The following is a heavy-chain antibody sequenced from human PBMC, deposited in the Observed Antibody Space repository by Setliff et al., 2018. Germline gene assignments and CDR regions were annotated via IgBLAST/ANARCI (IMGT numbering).Heavy chain of an antibody. D-gene: IGHD5-12*01. Sequence: ASVKVSCKASGYTFASYGISWVRQAPGQGLEWTGIIDPSGDYTNYAQKFQGRVTITRDTSASTAYMELSSLRSEDTAVYYCARVVALWDYYMDVWGKGTTVTVSS. CDR1: GYTFASYG. J-gene: IGHJ6*03. V-gene: IGHV1-46*01. CDR2: IDPSGDYT. CDR3: ARVVALWDYYMDV.